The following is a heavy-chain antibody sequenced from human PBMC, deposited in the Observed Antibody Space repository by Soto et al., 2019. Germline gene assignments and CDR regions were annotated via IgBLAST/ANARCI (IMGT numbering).Heavy chain of an antibody. J-gene: IGHJ3*02. CDR2: ISGSGGST. CDR3: ARRGYCTNGVCSGDDAFDI. CDR1: GFTFSSYA. V-gene: IGHV3-23*01. Sequence: GGSLRLSCAASGFTFSSYAMSWVRQAPGKGLEWVSAISGSGGSTYYADSVKGRFTISRGNSKNTLYLQMNSLRAEDTAVYYCARRGYCTNGVCSGDDAFDIWGQGTMVTVSS. D-gene: IGHD2-8*01.